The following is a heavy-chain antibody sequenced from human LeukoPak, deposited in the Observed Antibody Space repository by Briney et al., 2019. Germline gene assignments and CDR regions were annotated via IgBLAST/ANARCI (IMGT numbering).Heavy chain of an antibody. Sequence: GGSLRLSCAASGFTVSSNYMSWVRQAPGEGLEWVSVIYSGGSTYYADSVKGRSTISRDNSKNTLYLQMNSLRAEDTAVYYCVTMVRGVIPYDYWGQGTLVTVSS. D-gene: IGHD3-10*01. J-gene: IGHJ4*02. CDR1: GFTVSSNY. V-gene: IGHV3-53*01. CDR2: IYSGGST. CDR3: VTMVRGVIPYDY.